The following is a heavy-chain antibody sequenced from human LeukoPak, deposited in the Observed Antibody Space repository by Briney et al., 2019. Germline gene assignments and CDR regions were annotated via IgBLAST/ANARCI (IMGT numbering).Heavy chain of an antibody. CDR2: IYYSGST. V-gene: IGHV4-59*08. CDR3: ARHVDTAMVTPNWFDP. J-gene: IGHJ5*02. D-gene: IGHD5-18*01. Sequence: SETLSLTCTVSGGSISSYYWSWIRQPPGKGLEWIGYIYYSGSTNYNPSLKSRVTISVDTSKNQFSLKLSSVTAADTAVYYCARHVDTAMVTPNWFDPWGQGTLVTVSS. CDR1: GGSISSYY.